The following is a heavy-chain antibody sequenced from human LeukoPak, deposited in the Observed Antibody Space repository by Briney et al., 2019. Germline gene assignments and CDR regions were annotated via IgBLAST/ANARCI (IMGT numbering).Heavy chain of an antibody. J-gene: IGHJ4*02. CDR1: GGSISSYY. D-gene: IGHD4/OR15-4a*01. Sequence: SETLSLTCTVSGGSISSYYWSWLRQSPGKGLEWIGCIYYSGNTYYNPSLKSRVTISVDTSKNQFSLNLSSVTAADTAVYHCARHSRGANSPFASWGQGTLVTVSS. V-gene: IGHV4-59*08. CDR2: IYYSGNT. CDR3: ARHSRGANSPFAS.